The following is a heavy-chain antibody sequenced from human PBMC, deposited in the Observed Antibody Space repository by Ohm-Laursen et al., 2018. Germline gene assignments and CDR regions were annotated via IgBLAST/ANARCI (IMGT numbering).Heavy chain of an antibody. Sequence: SLRLSCSASGFTFSDHFMTWIRQAPGKGLEWISYISHASSHIYYADSVKGRFTISRDNSKNTLYLQMNSLRAEDTAVYYCARTFRDYYYYGMDVWGQGTTVTVSS. V-gene: IGHV3-11*04. D-gene: IGHD3-10*01. J-gene: IGHJ6*02. CDR2: ISHASSHI. CDR1: GFTFSDHF. CDR3: ARTFRDYYYYGMDV.